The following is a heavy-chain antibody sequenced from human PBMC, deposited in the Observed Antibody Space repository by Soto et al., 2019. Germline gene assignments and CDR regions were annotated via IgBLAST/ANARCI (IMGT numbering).Heavy chain of an antibody. J-gene: IGHJ6*02. CDR1: GFTVTSNS. V-gene: IGHV3-53*02. CDR3: AKKPPSSIQGWAFGMDV. Sequence: EVQLVETGGGLIQPGGSLRLSCLASGFTVTSNSMIWVRQPPGKGLEWVSTTFTGGSTHYSDSVKGRFSVSRDNSKNTVYLQMNNLRVEDTAIYYCAKKPPSSIQGWAFGMDVWGQGTTVSVSS. CDR2: TFTGGST. D-gene: IGHD1-26*01.